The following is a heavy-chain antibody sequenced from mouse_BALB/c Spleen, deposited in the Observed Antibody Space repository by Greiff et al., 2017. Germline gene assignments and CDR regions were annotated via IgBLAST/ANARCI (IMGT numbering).Heavy chain of an antibody. V-gene: IGHV5-12-1*01. CDR1: GFAFSSYD. CDR3: ARHGYYALDY. CDR2: ISSGGGST. J-gene: IGHJ4*01. Sequence: EVKLVESGGGLVQPGGSLKLSCAASGFAFSSYDMSWVRQTPEKRLEWVAYISSGGGSTYYTDTVKGRFTISRDNAKSTLYLQMSSLKSEDTAMYYCARHGYYALDYWGQGTSVTVSS.